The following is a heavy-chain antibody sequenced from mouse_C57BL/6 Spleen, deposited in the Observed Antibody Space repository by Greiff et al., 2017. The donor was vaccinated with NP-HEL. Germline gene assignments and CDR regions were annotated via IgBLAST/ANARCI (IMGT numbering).Heavy chain of an antibody. CDR2: IYPGDGDT. V-gene: IGHV1-80*01. D-gene: IGHD2-13*01. J-gene: IGHJ2*01. CDR3: SRWDLYGDFHFDY. CDR1: GYAFSSYW. Sequence: VQLQQSGAELVKPGASVKISCKASGYAFSSYWMNWVKQRPGKGLEWIGQIYPGDGDTNYNGKFKGKATLTADKSSSTAYMQLSSLTSEDSAVYYSSRWDLYGDFHFDYWSQGTTLTVSS.